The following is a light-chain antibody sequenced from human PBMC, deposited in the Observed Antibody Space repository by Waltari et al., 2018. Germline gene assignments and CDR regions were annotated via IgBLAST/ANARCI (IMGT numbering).Light chain of an antibody. J-gene: IGLJ1*01. CDR2: EVV. V-gene: IGLV2-14*01. Sequence: QSALTQPASVSGSPGQSITISCTGTSSDIGGYNYDSWYQHHPGKGPKLIIYEVVNRPSGVSNRFSGSKSGNTASLTISGLQGEDEADYFCSSYTSSSSFYVFGSVTKVTVL. CDR3: SSYTSSSSFYV. CDR1: SSDIGGYNY.